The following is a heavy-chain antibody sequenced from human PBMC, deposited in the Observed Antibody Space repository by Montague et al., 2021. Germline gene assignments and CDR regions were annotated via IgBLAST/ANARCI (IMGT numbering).Heavy chain of an antibody. D-gene: IGHD1-26*01. CDR1: GDSMNTYK. CDR2: IYSSGNT. J-gene: IGHJ3*01. CDR3: AREWSGFDF. Sequence: SETLSLTCTVSGDSMNTYKWNWIRQPPGKGLEWIGYIYSSGNTNYNPSLKSRVTISVDTSRNQFSLEVSSVTAADTAMYYCAREWSGFDFGGHGTMVTVSS. V-gene: IGHV4-59*01.